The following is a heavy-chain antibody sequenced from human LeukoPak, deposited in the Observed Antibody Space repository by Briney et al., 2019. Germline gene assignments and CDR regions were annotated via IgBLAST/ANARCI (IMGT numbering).Heavy chain of an antibody. CDR2: ISAYNGNT. J-gene: IGHJ5*02. CDR1: GYTFTSYG. CDR3: ARGVVGVNWFDP. Sequence: GASVKVSCKASGYTFTSYGISWVRQAPGQGLEWMGWISAYNGNTNYAQKFQGRVTMTRDTSISTAYMELSRLRSDDTAVYYCARGVVGVNWFDPWGQGTLVTVSS. V-gene: IGHV1-18*01. D-gene: IGHD1-26*01.